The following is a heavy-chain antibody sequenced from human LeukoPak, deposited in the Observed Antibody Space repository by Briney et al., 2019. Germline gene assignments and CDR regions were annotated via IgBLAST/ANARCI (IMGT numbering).Heavy chain of an antibody. CDR2: INPNSGDT. J-gene: IGHJ4*02. D-gene: IGHD6-19*01. CDR1: GYTFTGYY. Sequence: ASVKVSCKASGYTFTGYYMHWVRQAPGQGLEWMGWINPNSGDTNYAQKFQGRVTMTRDTSISTAYMELSRLRSDDAAVYYCARDKSGNSGWYSYFDYWGQGTLVTVSS. CDR3: ARDKSGNSGWYSYFDY. V-gene: IGHV1-2*02.